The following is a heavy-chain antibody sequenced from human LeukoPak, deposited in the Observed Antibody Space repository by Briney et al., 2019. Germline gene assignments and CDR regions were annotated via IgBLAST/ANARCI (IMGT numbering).Heavy chain of an antibody. J-gene: IGHJ3*02. CDR1: GFIFSPYA. V-gene: IGHV3-23*01. CDR3: AKLGIWSLKAFEI. CDR2: IAGGDDR. D-gene: IGHD1-14*01. Sequence: PGGSLRLSCAASGFIFSPYAMSWVRQAPGKGLEWVAGIAGGDDRFYADSVKGRFTISRDNSKNTLYLQMNSLRAEDTAVYYCAKLGIWSLKAFEIWGQGTMVTISS.